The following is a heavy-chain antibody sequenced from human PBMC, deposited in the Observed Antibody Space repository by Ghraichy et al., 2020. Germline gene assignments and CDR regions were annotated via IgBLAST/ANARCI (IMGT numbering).Heavy chain of an antibody. Sequence: SETLSLTCTVSGGSISSYYWSWIRQPPGKGLEWIGYIYYSGSTNYNPSLKSRVTISVDTSKNQFSLKLSSVTAADTAVYYCARLGSGSAWPFDHWGQGTLVTVSS. D-gene: IGHD6-19*01. V-gene: IGHV4-59*01. CDR2: IYYSGST. J-gene: IGHJ4*02. CDR1: GGSISSYY. CDR3: ARLGSGSAWPFDH.